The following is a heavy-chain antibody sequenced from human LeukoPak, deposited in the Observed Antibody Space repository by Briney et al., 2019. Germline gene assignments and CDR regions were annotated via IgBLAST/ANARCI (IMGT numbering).Heavy chain of an antibody. V-gene: IGHV5-51*01. CDR2: IYPDDSDT. Sequence: KDGESLKISCKVSGYSFTSYWIAWVRQMPGKGLEWMGIIYPDDSDTTYNPSFQGQVTISADKSISTAYLQWSSLKASDTAMYYCARGVPYFHGMDVWGQGTTVTVSS. D-gene: IGHD3-10*01. J-gene: IGHJ6*02. CDR3: ARGVPYFHGMDV. CDR1: GYSFTSYW.